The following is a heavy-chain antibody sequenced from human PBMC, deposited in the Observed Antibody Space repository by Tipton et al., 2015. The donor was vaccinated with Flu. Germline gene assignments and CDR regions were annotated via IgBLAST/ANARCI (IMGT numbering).Heavy chain of an antibody. J-gene: IGHJ4*02. V-gene: IGHV3-48*03. Sequence: QLVQSGGGLVQPGGSLRLSCAAPGFTFSNYEMNWVRQAPGKGLEWLSYISSSGNTISYADSVRGRFTISRDNTKKSLYLQLNSLRAEDTAIYYCATLTGDDYWGQGIMVTVSS. D-gene: IGHD7-27*01. CDR1: GFTFSNYE. CDR3: ATLTGDDY. CDR2: ISSSGNTI.